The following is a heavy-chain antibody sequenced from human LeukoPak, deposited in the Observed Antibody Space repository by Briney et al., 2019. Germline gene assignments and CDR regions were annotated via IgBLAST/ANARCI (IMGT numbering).Heavy chain of an antibody. D-gene: IGHD4-17*01. CDR2: ISGSGGST. CDR3: ARDGGSTTVTTRSFDY. V-gene: IGHV3-23*01. CDR1: GFTFSSYA. J-gene: IGHJ4*02. Sequence: GGSLRLSCAASGFTFSSYAMSWVRQAPGKGLEWVSAISGSGGSTYYADSVKGRFTISRDNSKNTLYLQMNSLRAEDTAVYYCARDGGSTTVTTRSFDYWGQGTLVTVSS.